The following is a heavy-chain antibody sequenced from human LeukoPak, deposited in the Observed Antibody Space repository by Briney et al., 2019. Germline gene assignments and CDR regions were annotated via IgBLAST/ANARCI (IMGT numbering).Heavy chain of an antibody. CDR1: GFTFNNYA. J-gene: IGHJ4*02. CDR2: VSGSGGIT. CDR3: AKTTAGNSSGRYPGWPVDY. Sequence: PGGSLRLSCAASGFTFNNYAMTWVRQAPGKRLEWVSHVSGSGGITYYADSVKGRFTVSRDNSKNTVYLQMNSLRAEDTAVYYCAKTTAGNSSGRYPGWPVDYWGQGTLVTVSS. D-gene: IGHD6-19*01. V-gene: IGHV3-23*01.